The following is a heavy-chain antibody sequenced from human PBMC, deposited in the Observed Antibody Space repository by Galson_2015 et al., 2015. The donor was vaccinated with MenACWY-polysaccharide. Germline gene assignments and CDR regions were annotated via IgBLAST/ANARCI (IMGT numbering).Heavy chain of an antibody. CDR2: ISGSGGST. J-gene: IGHJ4*02. V-gene: IGHV3-23*01. Sequence: SLRLSCAASGFTFSSYAMSWVHQAPGKGLEWVSAISGSGGSTYYADSVKGRFTISRDNSKNTLYLQMNSLRAEDTAVYYCAKGRVDYSDYGEGYWGQGTLVTVSS. CDR3: AKGRVDYSDYGEGY. CDR1: GFTFSSYA. D-gene: IGHD4-11*01.